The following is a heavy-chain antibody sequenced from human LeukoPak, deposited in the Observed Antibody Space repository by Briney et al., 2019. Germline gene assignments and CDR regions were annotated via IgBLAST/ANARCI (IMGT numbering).Heavy chain of an antibody. D-gene: IGHD3-16*01. V-gene: IGHV3-53*01. J-gene: IGHJ6*03. CDR1: GFTVSNNY. CDR2: IYSGGSA. Sequence: GGSLRLSCAASGFTVSNNYMTRVRQAPGKGLEGVSVIYSGGSAYYADSVKGRLTISRDNSKNTVYLQMNSLRAEDTAVYYCAFVFAKYYMDVWGKGTTVTVSS. CDR3: AFVFAKYYMDV.